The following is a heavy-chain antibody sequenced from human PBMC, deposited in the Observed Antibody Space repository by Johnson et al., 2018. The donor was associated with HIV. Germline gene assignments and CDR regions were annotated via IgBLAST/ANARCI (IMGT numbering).Heavy chain of an antibody. CDR3: ARDGRITGTKDAFDI. J-gene: IGHJ3*02. Sequence: QVQLVESGGGVVQPGRSLRLSCAASRFTFSDYDIHWVRQAPGNGLEWVAVISNDGSNKYYADSVKGRFTISRDNSKNTLYLQMNSLRAEDTAVYYCARDGRITGTKDAFDIWGHGTMVTVSS. CDR1: RFTFSDYD. V-gene: IGHV3-30*03. D-gene: IGHD1-7*01. CDR2: ISNDGSNK.